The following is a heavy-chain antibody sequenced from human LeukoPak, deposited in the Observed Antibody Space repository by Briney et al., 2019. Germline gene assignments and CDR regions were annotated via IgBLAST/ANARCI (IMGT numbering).Heavy chain of an antibody. V-gene: IGHV3-7*01. CDR2: IKQDGSEK. CDR3: AKDQLYKWNRFDS. CDR1: GFTFSSYW. Sequence: GGSLRLSCAASGFTFSSYWMSWVRQAPGKGLEWVANIKQDGSEKYYVDSVKGRFTISRDNAKNSLYLQMNSLRAEDTAVYYCAKDQLYKWNRFDSWGQGTLVTVSS. D-gene: IGHD1-20*01. J-gene: IGHJ4*02.